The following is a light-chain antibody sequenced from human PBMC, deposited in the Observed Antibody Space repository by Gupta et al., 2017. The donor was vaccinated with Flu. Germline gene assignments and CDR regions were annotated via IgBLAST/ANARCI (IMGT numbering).Light chain of an antibody. V-gene: IGLV2-14*01. CDR2: EVS. J-gene: IGLJ2*01. CDR3: SSYTTGSTRVV. CDR1: SSDVVGYNY. Sequence: SSDVVGYNYVSWYQQHPGKAPKLMIYEVSNRPSGVSNRFSGPKSGNTASLTISGLQAEDEADYYCSSYTTGSTRVVFGGGTKLTVL.